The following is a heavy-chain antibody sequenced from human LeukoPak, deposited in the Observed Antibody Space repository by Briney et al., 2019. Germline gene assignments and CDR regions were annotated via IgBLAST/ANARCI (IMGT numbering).Heavy chain of an antibody. Sequence: PSQTLSLTCTVSGGSISSGSYYWSWIRQPAGKGLEWIGRIYTSGSTNYNPSLKSRVTISVDTSKNQFSLKLSSVTAADTAVYYCARDSAYQLPWGAFDIWGQGTMVTVSS. D-gene: IGHD2-2*01. CDR1: GGSISSGSYY. CDR2: IYTSGST. J-gene: IGHJ3*02. CDR3: ARDSAYQLPWGAFDI. V-gene: IGHV4-61*02.